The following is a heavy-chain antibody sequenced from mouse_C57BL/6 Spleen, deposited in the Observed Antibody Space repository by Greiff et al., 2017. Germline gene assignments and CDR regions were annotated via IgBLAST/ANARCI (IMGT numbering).Heavy chain of an antibody. CDR1: GFNIKDDY. CDR2: IDPENGDT. J-gene: IGHJ2*01. V-gene: IGHV14-4*01. CDR3: TRVDDYDGSFYDFDC. Sequence: VQLKQSGAELVRPGASVKLSCTASGFNIKDDYMHWVKQRPEQGLEWIRWIDPENGDTEYASKFQGKATITADTSANTAYLQLSSLTSEDTAVYYCTRVDDYDGSFYDFDCWGQGTTLTGSS. D-gene: IGHD2-4*01.